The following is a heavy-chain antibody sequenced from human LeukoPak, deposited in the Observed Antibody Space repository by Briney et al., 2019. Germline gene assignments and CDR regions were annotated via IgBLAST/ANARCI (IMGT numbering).Heavy chain of an antibody. CDR1: GFTFSSYA. D-gene: IGHD2-15*01. CDR2: ISYDGSNK. J-gene: IGHJ4*02. Sequence: PGRSLRLSCAASGFTFSSYAMHWVRQAPGKGLEWVAVISYDGSNKYYADSVKGRFTISRDNSKNSLYLQMNSLRVEDTAVYYCVRDRGWFHFDLWGQGTLVTVSS. V-gene: IGHV3-30*04. CDR3: VRDRGWFHFDL.